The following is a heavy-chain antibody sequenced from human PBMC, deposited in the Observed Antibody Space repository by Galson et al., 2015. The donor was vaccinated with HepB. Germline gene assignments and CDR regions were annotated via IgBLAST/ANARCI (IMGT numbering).Heavy chain of an antibody. J-gene: IGHJ4*02. D-gene: IGHD2-15*01. Sequence: SLRLSCAASGFSFTDYWMSWVRQAPGKGLEWVANIDQDGSEKHYVDSVEGRFTISRDNAKSSLFLQMNTLRAEDTAVYYCARGKCRPGYCSANNCYRSYFFVFWGQATLVTVSS. CDR1: GFSFTDYW. CDR3: ARGKCRPGYCSANNCYRSYFFVF. V-gene: IGHV3-7*01. CDR2: IDQDGSEK.